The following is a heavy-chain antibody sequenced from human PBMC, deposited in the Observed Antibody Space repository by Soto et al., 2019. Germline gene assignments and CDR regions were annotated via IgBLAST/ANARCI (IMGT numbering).Heavy chain of an antibody. V-gene: IGHV3-43*02. CDR2: ISGDGGST. J-gene: IGHJ6*02. D-gene: IGHD5-12*01. CDR1: GFTFDDYA. Sequence: GGSLRLSCAASGFTFDDYAMHWVRQAPGKGPEWVSLISGDGGSTYYADSVKGRFTISRDNSKNSLYLQMNSLRTEDTALYYCAKDYSGYDYYYYYGMDVWGQGTTVTVSS. CDR3: AKDYSGYDYYYYYGMDV.